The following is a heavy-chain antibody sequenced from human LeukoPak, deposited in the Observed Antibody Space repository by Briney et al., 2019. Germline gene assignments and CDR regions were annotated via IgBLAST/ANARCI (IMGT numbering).Heavy chain of an antibody. CDR2: IIPIFGTA. CDR1: RGTFSSYA. Sequence: ASVKVSCKASRGTFSSYAISWVRQAPGQGLEWMGGIIPIFGTANYAQKLQGRVTMTTDTSTSTAYMELRSLRSDDTAVYYCARDEGIAAGTLSFDYWGQGTLVTVSS. J-gene: IGHJ4*02. D-gene: IGHD6-13*01. CDR3: ARDEGIAAGTLSFDY. V-gene: IGHV1-69*05.